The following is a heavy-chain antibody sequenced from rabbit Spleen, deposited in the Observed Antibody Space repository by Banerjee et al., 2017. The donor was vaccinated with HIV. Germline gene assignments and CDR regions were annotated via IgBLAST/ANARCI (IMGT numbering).Heavy chain of an antibody. CDR2: INTATGKA. D-gene: IGHD1-1*01. Sequence: EQLVESGGGLVKPEGSLTLTCKASGFSFSDRDVVCWVRQAPGKGLEWIACINTATGKAVYASWAKGRFTISKTSSNTVTLQMTSLTAADTATCFCARDLVGVIGWNFNLWGPGTLVTVS. V-gene: IGHV1S45*01. J-gene: IGHJ4*01. CDR1: GFSFSDRDV. CDR3: ARDLVGVIGWNFNL.